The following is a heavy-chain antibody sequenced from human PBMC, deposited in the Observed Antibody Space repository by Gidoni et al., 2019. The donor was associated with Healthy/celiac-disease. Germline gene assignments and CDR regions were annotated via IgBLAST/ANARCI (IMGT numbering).Heavy chain of an antibody. CDR1: GFTFSNAW. D-gene: IGHD3-10*01. CDR3: TTGPGPGNYYYGMDV. Sequence: EVQLVESGGGLVKPGGSLRLSCAASGFTFSNAWMSWVRQAPGKGLEWVGRIKSKTDGGTTDYAAPVKGRFTISRDDSKNTLYLQMNSLKTEDTAVYYCTTGPGPGNYYYGMDVWGQGTTVTVSS. CDR2: IKSKTDGGTT. J-gene: IGHJ6*02. V-gene: IGHV3-15*01.